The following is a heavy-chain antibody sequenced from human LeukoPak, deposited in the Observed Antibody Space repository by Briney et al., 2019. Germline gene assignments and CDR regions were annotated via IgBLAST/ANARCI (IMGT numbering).Heavy chain of an antibody. CDR2: ISSSSSYI. Sequence: GGSLRLSCAASGFTFSSYSMNWVRQAPGKGLEWVSSISSSSSYIYYADSVKGRFTISRDNAKNSLYLQMNSLRAVDTAVYYCARRGTLGAFDIWGQGTMVTVSS. J-gene: IGHJ3*02. V-gene: IGHV3-21*01. CDR1: GFTFSSYS. CDR3: ARRGTLGAFDI. D-gene: IGHD3-16*01.